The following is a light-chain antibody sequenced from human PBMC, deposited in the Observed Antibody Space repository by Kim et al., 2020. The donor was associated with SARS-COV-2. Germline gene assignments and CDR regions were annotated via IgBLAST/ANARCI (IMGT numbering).Light chain of an antibody. Sequence: ALGQTVRITCQGDSLRSYYASWYQQKPGQAPVLVIYGKNNRPSGIPDRFSGSSSGNTASLTITGAQAEDEADYYCNSRNSSGNHVVFGGGTQLTVL. V-gene: IGLV3-19*01. CDR2: GKN. J-gene: IGLJ2*01. CDR3: NSRNSSGNHVV. CDR1: SLRSYY.